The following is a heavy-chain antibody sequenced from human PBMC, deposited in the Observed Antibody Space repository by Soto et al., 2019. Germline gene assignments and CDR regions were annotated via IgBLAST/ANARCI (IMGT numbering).Heavy chain of an antibody. V-gene: IGHV3-30*18. D-gene: IGHD6-19*01. CDR1: GFTFSSYG. Sequence: QVQLVESGGGVVQPGRSLRLSCAASGFTFSSYGMHWVRQAPGKGLEWVAVRSYDGSNKYYADCVKGRFTVSGDNSKNTLYLQMNSLRAEDTAVYYCAKVTAGIAVAGASDYWGQGTLVTVSS. CDR3: AKVTAGIAVAGASDY. CDR2: RSYDGSNK. J-gene: IGHJ4*02.